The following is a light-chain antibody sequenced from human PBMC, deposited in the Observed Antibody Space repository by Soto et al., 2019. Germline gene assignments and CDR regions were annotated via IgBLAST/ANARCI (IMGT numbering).Light chain of an antibody. CDR3: QQRSNWPLT. CDR2: DVS. Sequence: EIVLTQSPGTLSLSPGERATLSCRASQSISRYLAWYQQGPGQAPRLLIYDVSNRATGIPARFSGSGSGTDFTLTISSLEPEDFAVYYCQQRSNWPLTFGGGTKVDIK. CDR1: QSISRY. V-gene: IGKV3-11*01. J-gene: IGKJ4*01.